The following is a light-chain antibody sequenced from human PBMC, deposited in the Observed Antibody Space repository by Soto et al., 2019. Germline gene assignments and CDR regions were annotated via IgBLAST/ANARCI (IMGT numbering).Light chain of an antibody. CDR2: DAS. CDR1: QNIRNL. CDR3: QQYNTYAT. J-gene: IGKJ5*01. Sequence: DIQLTQSPSTLSAAVGDSVPITCRASQNIRNLLAWYQQKPGKAPKPLIYDASTLKTGAPSRFSGSGSGSEFNFTITGLKPDDFATYFCQQYNTYATVGQGTRLEIK. V-gene: IGKV1-5*01.